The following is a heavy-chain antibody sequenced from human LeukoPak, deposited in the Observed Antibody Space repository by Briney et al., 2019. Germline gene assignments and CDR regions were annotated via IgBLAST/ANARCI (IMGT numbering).Heavy chain of an antibody. CDR2: INHSGST. J-gene: IGHJ5*02. D-gene: IGHD3-10*01. V-gene: IGHV4-34*01. CDR1: GGSFSGYY. CDR3: ARGFGSGSFLA. Sequence: PSETRSLTCAVYGGSFSGYYWSWIRQPPGKGLEWIGEINHSGSTNYNPSLKSRVTISVDTSKNQFSLKLSSVTAADTAVYYCARGFGSGSFLAWGQGTLVTVSS.